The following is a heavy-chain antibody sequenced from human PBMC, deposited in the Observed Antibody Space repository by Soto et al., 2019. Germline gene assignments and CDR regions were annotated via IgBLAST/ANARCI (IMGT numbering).Heavy chain of an antibody. D-gene: IGHD3-9*01. CDR3: ARKITTIFRKVPYYFDY. CDR1: GFTFSSYA. CDR2: ISGSGGST. Sequence: GGSLRLSCAASGFTFSSYAMSWVRQAPGKGLEWVSAISGSGGSTYYADSVKGRFTISRDNSKNTLYLQMNSLRAEDTAVYYCARKITTIFRKVPYYFDYWGQGTLVTVSS. J-gene: IGHJ4*02. V-gene: IGHV3-23*01.